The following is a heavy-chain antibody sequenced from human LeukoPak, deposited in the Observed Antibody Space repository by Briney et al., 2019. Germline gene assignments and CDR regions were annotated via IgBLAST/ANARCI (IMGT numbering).Heavy chain of an antibody. Sequence: HPGGSLRLSCAASGFTVSSNYMSWVRQAPGKGLEWVSVIYSGGSTYYADSVTGRFTISRDNSKDTLFLQMHSLRPGDTAVYYCVREDTPATANYWGQGTLVTISS. J-gene: IGHJ4*02. CDR3: VREDTPATANY. V-gene: IGHV3-53*01. CDR2: IYSGGST. CDR1: GFTVSSNY. D-gene: IGHD2-21*02.